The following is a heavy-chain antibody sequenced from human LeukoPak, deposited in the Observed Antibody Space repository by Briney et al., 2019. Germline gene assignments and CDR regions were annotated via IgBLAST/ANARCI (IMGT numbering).Heavy chain of an antibody. CDR1: GGSISSSSYY. J-gene: IGHJ4*02. D-gene: IGHD5/OR15-5a*01. Sequence: TSETLSLTCTVSGGSISSSSYYWGWIRQPPGKGLEWIGSIYYSGSTYYNPSLKSRVTISVHTSKNQFSLRLSSVTAADTAVYFCARGAGIYSVYDSRFDYWGQGTLVTVSS. CDR2: IYYSGST. CDR3: ARGAGIYSVYDSRFDY. V-gene: IGHV4-39*07.